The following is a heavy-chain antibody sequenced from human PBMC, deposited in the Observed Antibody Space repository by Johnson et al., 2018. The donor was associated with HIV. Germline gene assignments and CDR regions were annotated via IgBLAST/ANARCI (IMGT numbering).Heavy chain of an antibody. D-gene: IGHD3-10*01. CDR3: ARDLYYGSGSSVAFDI. J-gene: IGHJ3*02. CDR2: IYSGGST. V-gene: IGHV3-66*02. Sequence: EKLVESGGGLVQPGGSLRLSCAASGFTVSSNYMSWVRQAPGKGLEWVSVIYSGGSTYYADSVKGRFTISRDNSKNPVYLQMNSLRAEDTAVYYCARDLYYGSGSSVAFDIWGQGTMVTVSS. CDR1: GFTVSSNY.